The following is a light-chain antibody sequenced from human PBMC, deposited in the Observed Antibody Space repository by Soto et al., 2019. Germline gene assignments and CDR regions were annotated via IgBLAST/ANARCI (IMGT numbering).Light chain of an antibody. CDR3: QQYGSSGT. J-gene: IGKJ1*01. CDR1: QDIGTW. CDR2: RAS. V-gene: IGKV1-5*03. Sequence: DIQMTQSPSTLSASVGDRVTITCRASQDIGTWLAWYQQKPEKAPKVLIYRASHLESGVPSRFSASGSGTDFTLTISRLEPEDFAVYYCQQYGSSGTFGQGTKVEIK.